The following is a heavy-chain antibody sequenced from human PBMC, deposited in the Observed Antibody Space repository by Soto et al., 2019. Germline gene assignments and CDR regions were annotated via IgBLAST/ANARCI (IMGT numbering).Heavy chain of an antibody. CDR1: GYTFTSYG. V-gene: IGHV1-18*01. Sequence: ASVKVSCKASGYTFTSYGISWVRQAPGQGLEWMGWISAYNGNTNYAQKLQGRVTMTTDTSTSTAYMELRSLRSDDTAVYYCARATAGDIVATIKGYYYMDVWGKGTKVTVSS. D-gene: IGHD5-12*01. CDR3: ARATAGDIVATIKGYYYMDV. CDR2: ISAYNGNT. J-gene: IGHJ6*03.